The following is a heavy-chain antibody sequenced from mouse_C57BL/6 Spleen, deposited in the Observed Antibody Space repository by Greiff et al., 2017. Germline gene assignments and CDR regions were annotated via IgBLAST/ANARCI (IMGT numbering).Heavy chain of an antibody. J-gene: IGHJ2*01. V-gene: IGHV1-26*01. CDR3: ARSDYSNYNY. Sequence: VLLQQSGPELVKPGASVKISCKASGYTFTDYYMNWVKQSHGKRLEWIGDINPNNGGICYNQKFKGKATLTVDKSSSTAYMQLRSLTSEDSAVYYCARSDYSNYNYGGQGTTLTVSS. CDR1: GYTFTDYY. CDR2: INPNNGGI. D-gene: IGHD2-5*01.